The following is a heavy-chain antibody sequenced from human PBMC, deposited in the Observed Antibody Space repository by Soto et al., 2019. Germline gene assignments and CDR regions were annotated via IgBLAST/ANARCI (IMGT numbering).Heavy chain of an antibody. J-gene: IGHJ1*01. Sequence: QVQLQESGPGLVKPSQTLSLTCTVSGGSISSGGYSWSWIRQHPGKGLEWIGYIDYSGSTYYNPSLKGRVTKSVDTSKNRFSLKLSLVTAADTAVYYCARSGYSYGPNPLLYWGKGTLVTVSS. D-gene: IGHD5-18*01. V-gene: IGHV4-31*03. CDR1: GGSISSGGYS. CDR2: IDYSGST. CDR3: ARSGYSYGPNPLLY.